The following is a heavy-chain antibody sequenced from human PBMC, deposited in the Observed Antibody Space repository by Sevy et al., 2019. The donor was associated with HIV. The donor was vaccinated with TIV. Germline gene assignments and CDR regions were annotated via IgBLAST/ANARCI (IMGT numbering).Heavy chain of an antibody. CDR1: GFTFSSYG. CDR2: ISYDGSNK. Sequence: GGSRRLSCAASGFTFSSYGMHWVRQAPGKGLEWVAVISYDGSNKYYADSVKGRFTISRDNSKNTLYLQMNSLRAEDTAVYYYAKPPYDYGDYYFDYWGQGTLVTVSS. J-gene: IGHJ4*02. CDR3: AKPPYDYGDYYFDY. V-gene: IGHV3-30*18. D-gene: IGHD4-17*01.